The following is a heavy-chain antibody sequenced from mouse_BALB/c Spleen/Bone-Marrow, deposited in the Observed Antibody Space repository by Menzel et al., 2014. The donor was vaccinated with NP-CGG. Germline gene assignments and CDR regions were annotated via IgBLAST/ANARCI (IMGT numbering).Heavy chain of an antibody. Sequence: QVQLQQPGAELVKPGASVRLSCKASGYTFTNYYMYWVKQRPGQGLEWIGEINPSNGGTNFNEKFKSKATLTVDKSSNTTYMQLSSLTSEDSAIYYCTRSGNYLFAYWGQVTLVTVSA. J-gene: IGHJ3*01. D-gene: IGHD2-1*01. CDR1: GYTFTNYY. CDR3: TRSGNYLFAY. V-gene: IGHV1S81*02. CDR2: INPSNGGT.